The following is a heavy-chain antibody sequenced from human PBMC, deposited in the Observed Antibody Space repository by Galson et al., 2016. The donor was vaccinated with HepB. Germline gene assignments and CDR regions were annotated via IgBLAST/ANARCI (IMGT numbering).Heavy chain of an antibody. CDR2: IPYDGSNK. V-gene: IGHV3-30*18. Sequence: SLRLSCAASGFRFSSYGMHWVRQAPGKGLEWAAVIPYDGSNKYYADSVKGRFTMSRDNSKNTLYLQMNSLRGEDTAVYYCAKGDTIFGGYYGMDVWGKGTTVTVSS. CDR3: AKGDTIFGGYYGMDV. D-gene: IGHD3-3*01. J-gene: IGHJ6*04. CDR1: GFRFSSYG.